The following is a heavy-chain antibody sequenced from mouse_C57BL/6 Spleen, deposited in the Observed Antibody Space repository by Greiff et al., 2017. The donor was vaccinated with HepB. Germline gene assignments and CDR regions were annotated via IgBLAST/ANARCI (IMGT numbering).Heavy chain of an antibody. CDR2: IHPNSGST. V-gene: IGHV1-64*01. J-gene: IGHJ4*01. Sequence: VQLQQPGAELVKPGASVKLSCKASGYTFTSYWMHWVKQRPGQGLEWIGMIHPNSGSTNYNEKFKSKATLTVDKSSSTAYMQLSSLTSEDSAVYYCAREVYYSNYGAMDYWGQGTSVTVSS. CDR1: GYTFTSYW. D-gene: IGHD2-5*01. CDR3: AREVYYSNYGAMDY.